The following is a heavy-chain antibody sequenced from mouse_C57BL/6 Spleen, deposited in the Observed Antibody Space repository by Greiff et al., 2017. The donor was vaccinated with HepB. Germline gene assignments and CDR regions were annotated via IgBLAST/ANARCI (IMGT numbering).Heavy chain of an antibody. V-gene: IGHV1-22*01. D-gene: IGHD4-1*01. J-gene: IGHJ4*01. Sequence: EVQLQQSGPELVKPGASVKMSCKASGYTFTDYNMHWVKQSHGKSLEWIGYINPNNGGTSYNQKFKGKATLTVNKSSSTAYMELRSLTSEDSAVYYCARGAGTGGYYYAMDYWGQGTSVTVSS. CDR1: GYTFTDYN. CDR3: ARGAGTGGYYYAMDY. CDR2: INPNNGGT.